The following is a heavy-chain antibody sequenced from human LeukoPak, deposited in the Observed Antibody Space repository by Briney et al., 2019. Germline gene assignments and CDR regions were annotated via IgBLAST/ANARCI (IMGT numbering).Heavy chain of an antibody. CDR2: INHSGST. V-gene: IGHV4-34*01. CDR3: ARGPRRQQWLVRRIQAPFDY. CDR1: GGSFSGYY. J-gene: IGHJ4*02. D-gene: IGHD6-19*01. Sequence: SETLSLTCAVYGGSFSGYYWSWIRQPPGKGLEWIGEINHSGSTNYNPSLKSRVTISVDTSKNQFSLKLGSVTAADTAVYYCARGPRRQQWLVRRIQAPFDYWGQGTLVTVSS.